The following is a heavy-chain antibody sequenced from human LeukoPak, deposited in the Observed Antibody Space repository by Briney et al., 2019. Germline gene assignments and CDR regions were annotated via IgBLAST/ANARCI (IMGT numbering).Heavy chain of an antibody. J-gene: IGHJ3*02. Sequence: PETLSLTCTVSGGSISSYFWSWIRQPAGKGLEWIGRIYTSGSTNYNPSLKSRVTMSVDTSKNQFSLKLSSVTAADTAVYYCARQPAPYSSGWNDGFDIWGQGTMVTVSA. V-gene: IGHV4-4*07. CDR2: IYTSGST. CDR3: ARQPAPYSSGWNDGFDI. CDR1: GGSISSYF. D-gene: IGHD6-19*01.